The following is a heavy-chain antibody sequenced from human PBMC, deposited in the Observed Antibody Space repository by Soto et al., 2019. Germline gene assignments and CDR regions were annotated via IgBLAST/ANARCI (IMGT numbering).Heavy chain of an antibody. V-gene: IGHV4-31*03. CDR2: IYYSGSA. CDR1: GGSVGRGAFY. Sequence: VQLQESGPGLVKPSQTLSLRCSVSGGSVGRGAFYWSWIRQHPGKGLEWIGYIYYSGSAYYNPSLKSRLTISLHTSQNQFSLKLTSVTVVDTAVYYCARAPAPWYFDYWGQGTLVTVSS. CDR3: ARAPAPWYFDY. J-gene: IGHJ4*02.